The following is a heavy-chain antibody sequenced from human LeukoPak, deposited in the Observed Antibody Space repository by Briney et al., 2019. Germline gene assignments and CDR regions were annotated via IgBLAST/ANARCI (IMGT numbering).Heavy chain of an antibody. CDR1: GGSISSYY. V-gene: IGHV4-59*01. Sequence: SETLSLTCTVSGGSISSYYWSRIRQPPGKGLEWIGYVYYSGSTNYNPSLKSRVTIPVDTSKNQFSLKLSSVTAADTAVYYCARNGGSGSPWWFDPWGQGTLVTVSS. D-gene: IGHD3-10*01. CDR2: VYYSGST. J-gene: IGHJ5*02. CDR3: ARNGGSGSPWWFDP.